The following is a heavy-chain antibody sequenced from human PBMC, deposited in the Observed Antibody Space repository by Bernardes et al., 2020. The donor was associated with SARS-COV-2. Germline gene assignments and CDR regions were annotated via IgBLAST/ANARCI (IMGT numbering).Heavy chain of an antibody. CDR3: ARDWDYGESGYYYGVDV. J-gene: IGHJ6*02. D-gene: IGHD4-17*01. Sequence: GGSLRLSCAASGFTFSTFWMTWVRQAPGKGLEWVANINQDGSEKYYVDSVKGRFTISRDNAKNTLYLLMNSLRPEDTAVYYCARDWDYGESGYYYGVDVWGQGTTVTVSS. CDR1: GFTFSTFW. CDR2: INQDGSEK. V-gene: IGHV3-7*01.